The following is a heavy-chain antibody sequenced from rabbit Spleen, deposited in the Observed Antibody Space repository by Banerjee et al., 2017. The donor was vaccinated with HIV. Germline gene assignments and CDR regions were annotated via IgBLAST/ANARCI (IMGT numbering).Heavy chain of an antibody. Sequence: EQLVESGGGLVQPGGSLKLSCKASRFDFCTYSMSWVRQAPGKGLERIGYIVPIFCVTYHANWVNARFPISSHNAHNTLHLHLNSLTAADTATSFCVREACYGGYADANLLGPGSLVTVS. CDR3: VREACYGGYADANL. V-gene: IGHV1S47*01. J-gene: IGHJ4*01. CDR1: RFDFCTYS. D-gene: IGHD6-1*01. CDR2: IVPIFCVT.